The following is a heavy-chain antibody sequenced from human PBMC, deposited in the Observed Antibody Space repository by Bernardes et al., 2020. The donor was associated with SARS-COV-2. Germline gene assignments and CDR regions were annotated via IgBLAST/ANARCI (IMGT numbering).Heavy chain of an antibody. D-gene: IGHD2-2*01. CDR3: ARDVGVPAANDAFDI. CDR1: GFTFSSYG. V-gene: IGHV3-33*08. CDR2: IWYDGSNK. Sequence: GGSLRLSCAASGFTFSSYGMHWVRQAPGKGLEWVAVIWYDGSNKYYADSVKGRFTISRDNSKNTLYLQMNSLRAEDTAVYYCARDVGVPAANDAFDIWGQGTMVTVSS. J-gene: IGHJ3*02.